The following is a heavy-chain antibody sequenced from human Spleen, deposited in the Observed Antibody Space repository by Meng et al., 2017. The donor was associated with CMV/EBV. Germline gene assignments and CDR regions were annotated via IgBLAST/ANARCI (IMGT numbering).Heavy chain of an antibody. J-gene: IGHJ4*02. CDR1: GGSISSSSYY. D-gene: IGHD3-22*01. V-gene: IGHV4-39*07. CDR2: IHYGGSA. Sequence: SETLSLTCTVSGGSISSSSYYWGWIRQSPGEGLEWIGSIHYGGSAYYNPSLRSRVSVSVDPSKNQFSLKLSSVTAADMAVYYCARDNRIIMGVVLTNYFDYWGQGTLVTVSS. CDR3: ARDNRIIMGVVLTNYFDY.